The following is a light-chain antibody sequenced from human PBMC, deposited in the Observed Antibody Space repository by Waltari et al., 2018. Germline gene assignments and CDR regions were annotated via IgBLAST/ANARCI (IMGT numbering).Light chain of an antibody. CDR2: GKE. CDR3: HSRKGRDNQVV. CDR1: SLRTSY. V-gene: IGLV3-19*01. Sequence: SSELTQGPDVSVALGQTVTITCQGDSLRTSYATWYQVKPGQAPLLVLFGKEKRPSGIPDRISGYSSGTTSSLTITGAQAEDEADYYCHSRKGRDNQVVFGGGTKLTVL. J-gene: IGLJ3*02.